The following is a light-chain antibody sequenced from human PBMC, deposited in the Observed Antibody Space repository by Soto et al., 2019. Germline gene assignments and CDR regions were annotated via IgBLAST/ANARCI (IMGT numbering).Light chain of an antibody. CDR2: DVS. J-gene: IGLJ2*01. Sequence: QSALTQPASVSGSPGQTITISCTGTSSDIGDYKYVSWYKQHPGKAPKLMIYDVSNRPSGVSDRFSGSKSGNTASLTISGLQDEDEADYYCSSYTSTNFVIFGGGTKVTVL. V-gene: IGLV2-14*03. CDR3: SSYTSTNFVI. CDR1: SSDIGDYKY.